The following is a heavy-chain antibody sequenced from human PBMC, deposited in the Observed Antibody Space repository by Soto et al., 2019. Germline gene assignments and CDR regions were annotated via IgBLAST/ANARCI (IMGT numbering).Heavy chain of an antibody. J-gene: IGHJ5*02. CDR2: INHSGST. CDR1: GGSFSGYY. V-gene: IGHV4-34*01. CDR3: ERGTTVTYNWFDP. Sequence: QVQLQQWGAGLLKPSETLSLTCAVYGGSFSGYYWSWIRQPPGKGLEWIGEINHSGSTNYNPSLKSRVTIPVHTSKNQFSLKLSSVSAADTAVYYCERGTTVTYNWFDPWGQGTLVTVSS. D-gene: IGHD4-17*01.